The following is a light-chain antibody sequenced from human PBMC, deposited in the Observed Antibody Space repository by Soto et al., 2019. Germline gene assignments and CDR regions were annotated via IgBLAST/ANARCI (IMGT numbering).Light chain of an antibody. CDR2: MTS. V-gene: IGKV1-5*03. CDR3: QQYHSYST. CDR1: QSISSW. Sequence: DIQMTQSPSTLSASVGDRVTITCRASQSISSWLAWYQQKPGKAPKLQIYMTSNLGGGVPSRFSGSGSGTEFTLTISSLQPDDFATYYCQQYHSYSTFGQGTKVEIK. J-gene: IGKJ1*01.